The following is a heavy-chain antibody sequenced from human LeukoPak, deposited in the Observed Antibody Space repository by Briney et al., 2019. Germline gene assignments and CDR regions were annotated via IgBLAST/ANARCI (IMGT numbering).Heavy chain of an antibody. J-gene: IGHJ4*02. CDR2: IYYSGST. D-gene: IGHD1-26*01. Sequence: SETLSLTCTVSGDSISSSNYYWGWIRQPPGKGLEWIGSIYYSGSTYYNPSLKSRVTISVDTSKNQFSLKLSSVTAADTAVYYCVRQAIVGAYYWGQGTLVTVSS. V-gene: IGHV4-39*01. CDR3: VRQAIVGAYY. CDR1: GDSISSSNYY.